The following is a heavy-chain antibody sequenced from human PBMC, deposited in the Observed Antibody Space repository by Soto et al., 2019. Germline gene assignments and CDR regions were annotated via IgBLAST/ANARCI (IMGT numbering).Heavy chain of an antibody. Sequence: PSETLFLTCTVSGGSISSNIYHWGWIRQPPGKGLEWIGRIYNSGRTYYNASLKSRVSISIDTSKNQFSLKLTSVTAADTAVYYCARHPVYATGWQIDYWGQGALVTVSS. CDR3: ARHPVYATGWQIDY. J-gene: IGHJ4*02. V-gene: IGHV4-39*01. D-gene: IGHD2-2*01. CDR2: IYNSGRT. CDR1: GGSISSNIYH.